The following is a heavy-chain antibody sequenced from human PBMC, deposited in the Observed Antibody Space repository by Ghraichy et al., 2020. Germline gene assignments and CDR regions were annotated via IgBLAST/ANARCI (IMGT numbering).Heavy chain of an antibody. CDR2: IRANGGNT. V-gene: IGHV3-23*01. Sequence: GGSLRLSCVASGFLFSKNAMGWVRQAPGRGLEWVSGIRANGGNTYYADSVKGRFTISRDNSRSTLHLQMNSLKAEDTAVYYCVRGPEDRYSTSFFDYWGQGALVTVSS. D-gene: IGHD6-13*01. CDR1: GFLFSKNA. J-gene: IGHJ4*02. CDR3: VRGPEDRYSTSFFDY.